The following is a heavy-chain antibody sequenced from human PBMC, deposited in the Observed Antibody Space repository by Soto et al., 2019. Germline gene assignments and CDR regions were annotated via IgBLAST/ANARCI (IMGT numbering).Heavy chain of an antibody. CDR3: PTQFCPYFRKPPADV. V-gene: IGHV3-23*01. D-gene: IGHD2-21*01. CDR2: LSGSSLNT. CDR1: GFTFGNYA. J-gene: IGHJ6*02. Sequence: PGGSLRLSCEASGFTFGNYAMTWVRQGPGRGLEWVSALSGSSLNTYYADSVKGRFTISRDNSKNTMYLEMNSLRVDDTAVYYCPTQFCPYFRKPPADVCGQGTTATV.